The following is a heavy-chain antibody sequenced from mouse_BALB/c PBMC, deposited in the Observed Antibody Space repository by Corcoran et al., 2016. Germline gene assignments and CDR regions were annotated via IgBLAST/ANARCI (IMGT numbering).Heavy chain of an antibody. Sequence: EVQLQQSGPELVKPGASVKMSCKASGYTFTSYVMHWVKQKPGQGLEWIGYINTYNDGTKYNEKFKGKATLTSDKSSSTAYMELSSLTSEDSAVYYCATRYDETWFAYWGQGTLVTVSA. V-gene: IGHV1S136*01. CDR1: GYTFTSYV. CDR3: ATRYDETWFAY. CDR2: INTYNDGT. D-gene: IGHD2-14*01. J-gene: IGHJ3*01.